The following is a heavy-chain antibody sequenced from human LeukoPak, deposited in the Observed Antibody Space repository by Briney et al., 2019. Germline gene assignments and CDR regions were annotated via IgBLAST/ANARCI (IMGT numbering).Heavy chain of an antibody. V-gene: IGHV4-4*07. Sequence: PSETLSLTCTVSGGSITTYYWTWIRQPAGKGLEWIGRIYSSGSTNYNPSPKSRVTMSVDTSKNQFSLRLSSVTAADTAVYYCARASGWHWFDPWGQGTLVTVSS. CDR2: IYSSGST. CDR3: ARASGWHWFDP. D-gene: IGHD3-3*01. CDR1: GGSITTYY. J-gene: IGHJ5*02.